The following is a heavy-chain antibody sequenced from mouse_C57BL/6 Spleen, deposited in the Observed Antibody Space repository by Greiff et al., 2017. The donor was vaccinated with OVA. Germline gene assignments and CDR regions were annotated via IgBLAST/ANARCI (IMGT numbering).Heavy chain of an antibody. V-gene: IGHV10-1*01. Sequence: EVKLVESGGGLVKPKGSLKLSCAASGFSFNTYAMNWVRQAPGKGLEWVARIRSESNKYATYYDDSVKDRFTNSRENTESMLYLQMNNLKTEDTAMYYWVRDIFARDCGSSYGYYDVWGTRTTVTVSS. CDR3: VRDIFARDCGSSYGYYDV. D-gene: IGHD1-1*01. J-gene: IGHJ1*03. CDR1: GFSFNTYA. CDR2: IRSESNKYAT.